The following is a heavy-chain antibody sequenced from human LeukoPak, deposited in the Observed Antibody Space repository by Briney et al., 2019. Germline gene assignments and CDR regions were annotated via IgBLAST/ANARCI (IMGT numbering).Heavy chain of an antibody. D-gene: IGHD3-10*01. CDR1: GYSFSIYW. CDR2: IYPGDSDT. V-gene: IGHV5-51*01. CDR3: ARQDGDGLYYFDY. J-gene: IGHJ4*02. Sequence: GESLKISCKASGYSFSIYWIAWVRQVPGKGLEWMGVIYPGDSDTRYGPPFQGQVTISVDKSINTAYLQWNSLKASDTAMYYCARQDGDGLYYFDYWGQEALVTVSS.